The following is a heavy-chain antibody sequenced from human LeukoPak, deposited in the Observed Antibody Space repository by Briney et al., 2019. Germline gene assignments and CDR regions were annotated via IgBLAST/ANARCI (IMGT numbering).Heavy chain of an antibody. CDR1: GGSVSNYY. D-gene: IGHD7-27*01. J-gene: IGHJ4*02. CDR3: ATRKLGNDY. Sequence: ASETLSLTCTVSGGSVSNYYWSWIRQSPGKGLEWIGYIYYTETSYNPSLKSRVTISADTSKNQFSLKLYSVTAADTAVYYCATRKLGNDYWGQGTLVTVSS. CDR2: IYYTET. V-gene: IGHV4-59*02.